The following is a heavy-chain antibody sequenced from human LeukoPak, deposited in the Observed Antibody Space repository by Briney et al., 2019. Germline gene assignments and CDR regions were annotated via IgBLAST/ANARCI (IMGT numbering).Heavy chain of an antibody. Sequence: GGSLRLSCAASGFTLSSYWMSWVRQAPGKGLEWVANIKYDGSEKDYVDSVNGRFTISRDNAKNSLYLQMNSLRAEDTAVYYCARDIAPAGLFFDYWGQGTLVTVSS. D-gene: IGHD6-13*01. V-gene: IGHV3-7*01. J-gene: IGHJ4*02. CDR1: GFTLSSYW. CDR2: IKYDGSEK. CDR3: ARDIAPAGLFFDY.